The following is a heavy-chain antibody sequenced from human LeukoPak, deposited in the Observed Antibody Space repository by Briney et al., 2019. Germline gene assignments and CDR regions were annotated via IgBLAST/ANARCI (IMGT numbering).Heavy chain of an antibody. D-gene: IGHD3-9*01. J-gene: IGHJ4*02. Sequence: GGSLRLSCTASGFTFSNYAMSWVRQAPGKGLEWVSAISGNGGSTFDADSVKGRFTISRDNSKNTLYLQMNSLRAEDTAVYYCAKDRTPSLRYFDWLKYYFDYWGQGTLVTVSS. V-gene: IGHV3-23*01. CDR3: AKDRTPSLRYFDWLKYYFDY. CDR2: ISGNGGST. CDR1: GFTFSNYA.